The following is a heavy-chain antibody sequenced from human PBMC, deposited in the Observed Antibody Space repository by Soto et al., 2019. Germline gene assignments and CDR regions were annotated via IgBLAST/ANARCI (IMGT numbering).Heavy chain of an antibody. D-gene: IGHD7-27*01. CDR3: AKEGSLGSPVDLGY. V-gene: IGHV3-23*01. J-gene: IGHJ4*02. CDR2: ISGSGGST. CDR1: GFTFSIFA. Sequence: GGSLRLSCAASGFTFSIFAMSWVRQSPGKGLEWVSTISGSGGSTYYADAVKGRFSISRDNSTGTLYLQMKSLRVEDTAIYYCAKEGSLGSPVDLGYWGQGTLVTVSS.